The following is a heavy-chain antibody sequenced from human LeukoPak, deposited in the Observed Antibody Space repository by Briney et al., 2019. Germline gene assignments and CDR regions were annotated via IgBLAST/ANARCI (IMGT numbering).Heavy chain of an antibody. CDR2: MNPNSGNT. CDR1: GYTFTSYD. D-gene: IGHD6-13*01. V-gene: IGHV1-8*03. Sequence: GAVKVSCKASGYTFTSYDINWVRQATGQGLEWMGWMNPNSGNTGYAQKFQGRVTITRNTSISTAYMELSSLRSEDTAVYYCARAPSSWPYFDYWGQGTLVTVSS. J-gene: IGHJ4*02. CDR3: ARAPSSWPYFDY.